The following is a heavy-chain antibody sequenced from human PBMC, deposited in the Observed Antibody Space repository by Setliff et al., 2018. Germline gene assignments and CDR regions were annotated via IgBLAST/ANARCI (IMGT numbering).Heavy chain of an antibody. CDR3: AKDPNGDYVGAFDS. J-gene: IGHJ5*01. V-gene: IGHV3-23*01. D-gene: IGHD4-17*01. Sequence: SCAASGFTFSSYAMTWVRQAPGKGLEWVSAIRGSGDATSYADSVKGRFTVSRDNSKSTFYLQMTSLRAEDTAVYYCAKDPNGDYVGAFDSWSQGVLVTVSS. CDR2: IRGSGDAT. CDR1: GFTFSSYA.